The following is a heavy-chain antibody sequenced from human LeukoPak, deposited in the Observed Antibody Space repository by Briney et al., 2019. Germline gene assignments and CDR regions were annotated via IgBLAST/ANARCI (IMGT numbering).Heavy chain of an antibody. V-gene: IGHV1-18*01. D-gene: IGHD6-13*01. CDR1: GYTFTSYG. CDR2: ISAYTGNT. J-gene: IGHJ4*02. CDR3: ARAAAGPHFDY. Sequence: ASVKVSCKASGYTFTSYGISWVRQAPGEGLEWMGWISAYTGNTNYAQKLQGRVTMTTDTSTSTAYMELRSLRSDDTAVYYCARAAAGPHFDYWGQGTLVTVSS.